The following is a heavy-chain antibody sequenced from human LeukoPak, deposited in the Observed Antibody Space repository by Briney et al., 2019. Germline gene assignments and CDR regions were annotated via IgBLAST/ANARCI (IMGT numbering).Heavy chain of an antibody. Sequence: SETLSLTYTVSGGSITSSSYYWGWVRQPPGKGLEWIGTIYYSGATYFNPSLKRRVTISVDTSKNQFSLNLNSVTAADTAVYYCARQIRETTVTQQGSFDFWGQGTLVTVST. CDR3: ARQIRETTVTQQGSFDF. V-gene: IGHV4-39*01. CDR1: GGSITSSSYY. J-gene: IGHJ4*02. D-gene: IGHD4-17*01. CDR2: IYYSGAT.